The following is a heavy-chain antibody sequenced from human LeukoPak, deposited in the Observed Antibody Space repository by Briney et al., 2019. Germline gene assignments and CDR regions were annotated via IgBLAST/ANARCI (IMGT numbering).Heavy chain of an antibody. CDR2: IYYSGST. CDR1: GGSISSYY. CDR3: ARDHDGI. J-gene: IGHJ3*02. V-gene: IGHV4-59*01. Sequence: ETSETLSLTCSVSGGSISSYYWSWIRQPPGKGLEWIGYIYYSGSTNYNPSLKSRVTISVDTSKNQFSLKLSSVTAADTAVYYCARDHDGIWGQGTMVTVSS. D-gene: IGHD1-1*01.